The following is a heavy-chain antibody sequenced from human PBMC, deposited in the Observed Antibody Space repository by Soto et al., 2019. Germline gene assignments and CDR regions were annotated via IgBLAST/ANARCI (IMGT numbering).Heavy chain of an antibody. V-gene: IGHV1-2*02. D-gene: IGHD3-3*01. CDR3: ARGGVTIFGVVDN. Sequence: QVQVVQSGTEVKKPGASVKVSCKASGYTFIDYYMHWVPQAPGQGLEWMGWINPKSGGTNYAQKFQGRVTMTRDTSISTAYMELTRLRSDDTAIYYCARGGVTIFGVVDNWGQGTLVTVSP. J-gene: IGHJ4*02. CDR1: GYTFIDYY. CDR2: INPKSGGT.